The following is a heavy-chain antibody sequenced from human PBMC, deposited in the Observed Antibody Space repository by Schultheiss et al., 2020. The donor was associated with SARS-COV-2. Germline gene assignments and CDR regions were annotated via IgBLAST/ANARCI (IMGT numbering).Heavy chain of an antibody. V-gene: IGHV4-34*01. Sequence: SETLSLTCAVYGGSFSGYYWSWIRQPPGKGLEWIGEINHSGSTNYNPSLKSRVTISVDTSKNQFSLKLSSVTAADTAVYYCARVGGWGNWFDPWGQGTLVTVSS. CDR3: ARVGGWGNWFDP. D-gene: IGHD6-19*01. CDR2: INHSGST. CDR1: GGSFSGYY. J-gene: IGHJ5*02.